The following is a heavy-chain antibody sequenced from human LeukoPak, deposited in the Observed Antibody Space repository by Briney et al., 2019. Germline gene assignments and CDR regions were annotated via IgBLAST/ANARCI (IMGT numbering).Heavy chain of an antibody. CDR1: GYTRTELS. J-gene: IGHJ4*02. CDR2: FDPEDGET. Sequence: ASVKVSCKVSGYTRTELSMHWVRQAPGKGLEWMGGFDPEDGETIYAQKFQGRVTMTEDTSTDTAYMELSSLRSEDTAVYYCATQHSGSYSYPPWQFDYWGQGTLVTVSS. CDR3: ATQHSGSYSYPPWQFDY. D-gene: IGHD1-26*01. V-gene: IGHV1-24*01.